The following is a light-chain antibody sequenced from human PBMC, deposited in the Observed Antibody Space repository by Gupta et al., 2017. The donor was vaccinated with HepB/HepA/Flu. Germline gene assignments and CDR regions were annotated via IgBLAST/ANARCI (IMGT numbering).Light chain of an antibody. J-gene: IGLJ2*01. V-gene: IGLV3-1*01. Sequence: SYELTQPPSVSVSPGQTASLTCSGNSLSNKYGAWYQQKPGQSPILLSYHDSQRPSGIPERFSGSNSGNILALTISGTRPMDAADYFCQAWDTNTGVVFGGGTKLTVL. CDR2: HDS. CDR3: QAWDTNTGVV. CDR1: SLSNKY.